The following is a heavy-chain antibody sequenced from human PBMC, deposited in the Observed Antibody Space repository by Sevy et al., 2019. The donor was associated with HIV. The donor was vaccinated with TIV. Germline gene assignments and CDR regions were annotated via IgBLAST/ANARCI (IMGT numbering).Heavy chain of an antibody. V-gene: IGHV3-9*01. CDR2: VSWNSRNI. Sequence: GGSLRLSCAASGFPFNDHAMHWVRQVPGKGLEWVSGVSWNSRNIGYADSVKGRFTISRYNANHVLYLEMNSLRPEDTVIYYWVKIINRGCDGINCYPYNYYFSGLDVWGQSTTVTVSS. CDR3: VKIINRGCDGINCYPYNYYFSGLDV. CDR1: GFPFNDHA. J-gene: IGHJ6*02. D-gene: IGHD2-21*01.